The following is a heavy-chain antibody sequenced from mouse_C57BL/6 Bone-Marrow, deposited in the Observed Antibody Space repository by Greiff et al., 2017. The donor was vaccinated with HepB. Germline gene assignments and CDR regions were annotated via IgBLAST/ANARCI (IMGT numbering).Heavy chain of an antibody. CDR3: ARCYYDYDWYFDV. J-gene: IGHJ1*03. CDR1: GYAFSSSW. CDR2: IYPGDGDT. D-gene: IGHD2-4*01. Sequence: QVQLQQSGPELVKPGASVKISCKASGYAFSSSWMNWVKQRPGKGLEWIGRIYPGDGDTNYNGKFKGKATLTADKSSSTAYMPLSSLTSEDSAVYFCARCYYDYDWYFDVWGTGTTVTVSS. V-gene: IGHV1-82*01.